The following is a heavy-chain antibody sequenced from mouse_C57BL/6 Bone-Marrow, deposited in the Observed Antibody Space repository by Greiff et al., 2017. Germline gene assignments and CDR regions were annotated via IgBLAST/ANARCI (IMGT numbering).Heavy chain of an antibody. CDR3: ARRHAMDY. CDR2: IDPSDSYT. CDR1: GYTFTSYW. V-gene: IGHV1-59*01. J-gene: IGHJ4*01. Sequence: QVHVKQSGAELVRPGTSVKLSCKASGYTFTSYWMHWVKQRPGQGLEWIGVIDPSDSYTNYNQKFKGKATLTVDTSSSTAYMQLSSLTSEDSAVYYCARRHAMDYWGQGTSVTVSS.